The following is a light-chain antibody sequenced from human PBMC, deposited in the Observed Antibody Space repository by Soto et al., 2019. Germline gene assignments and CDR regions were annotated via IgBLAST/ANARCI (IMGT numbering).Light chain of an antibody. V-gene: IGKV3-20*01. CDR1: QSVSSSY. J-gene: IGKJ3*01. CDR2: GAS. CDR3: QQYGSSPCT. Sequence: EIVLTQSPGTLSLSPGERATLSCRASQSVSSSYLAWYQQKPGQAPRLLIYGASSRATGIPDRFSGSGSGTDFTITISRLEPEDFAVYYCQQYGSSPCTFGPGTKVDIK.